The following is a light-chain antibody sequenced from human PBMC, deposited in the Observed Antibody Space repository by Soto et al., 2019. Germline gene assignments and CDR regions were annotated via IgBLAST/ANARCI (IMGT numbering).Light chain of an antibody. CDR3: QQYGVTPLFI. CDR1: QSVSSSF. V-gene: IGKV3-20*01. CDR2: GAS. J-gene: IGKJ3*01. Sequence: EIVLTQSPGTLSLSPGERATLSCRASQSVSSSFLAWYQQKTGQAPRLLIYGASSRATGIPDRFSGSGSGTDFTLTIRRLEPKDFAVYYCQQYGVTPLFIFGPGTKVDLK.